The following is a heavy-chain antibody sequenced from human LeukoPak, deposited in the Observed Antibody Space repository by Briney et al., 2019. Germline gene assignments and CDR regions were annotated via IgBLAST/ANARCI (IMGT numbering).Heavy chain of an antibody. CDR2: IHYSGSS. D-gene: IGHD2-21*02. CDR3: ARGRRTAVVTDFDY. CDR1: GGSVRSDSNY. J-gene: IGHJ4*02. V-gene: IGHV4-61*01. Sequence: SETLSLTCTVSGGSVRSDSNYWSWIRQTPGKGLEWIGYIHYSGSSRSHPSLNSRVTMSVDTSKSQFSLKLTSVTAADTAVYYCARGRRTAVVTDFDYWGQGILVTVSS.